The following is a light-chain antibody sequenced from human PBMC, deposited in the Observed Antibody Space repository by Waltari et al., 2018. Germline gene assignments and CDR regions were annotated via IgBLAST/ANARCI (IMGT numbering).Light chain of an antibody. CDR3: CSYAGSGTYV. CDR1: SSDVGGYQY. J-gene: IGLJ1*01. V-gene: IGLV2-23*02. Sequence: QSALTQPASVSGSPGQSITLSCTGTSSDVGGYQYVSWYQQHPGKAPKLMIYDVSERPSGVSNRFSGSKSANTASLTIAGLQAEDEADYYCCSYAGSGTYVFGTGTKVTVL. CDR2: DVS.